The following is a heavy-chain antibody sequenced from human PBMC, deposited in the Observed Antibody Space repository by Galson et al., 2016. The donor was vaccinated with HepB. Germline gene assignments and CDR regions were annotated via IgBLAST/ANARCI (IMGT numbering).Heavy chain of an antibody. J-gene: IGHJ4*02. CDR1: GASISSSSYF. Sequence: SETLSLTCTVSGASISSSSYFWGWIRQPPGKGLEWIGTIYYSGSTYYNPSLKSRVTISVDTSRNQFSLKLSSVTASDTAVSYCVRQVTLGRGVLRGFYFDYWGQGTLVTVSS. V-gene: IGHV4-39*01. D-gene: IGHD3-10*01. CDR3: VRQVTLGRGVLRGFYFDY. CDR2: IYYSGST.